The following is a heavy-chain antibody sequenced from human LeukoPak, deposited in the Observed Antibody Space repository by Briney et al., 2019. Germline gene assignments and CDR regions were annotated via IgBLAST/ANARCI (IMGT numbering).Heavy chain of an antibody. CDR3: ARYRIAVGGTGVYYSYYYMDV. V-gene: IGHV4-59*01. J-gene: IGHJ6*03. CDR1: GGSISSYY. D-gene: IGHD6-19*01. CDR2: TYYSGST. Sequence: PSETLSLTCTVSGGSISSYYGSWLRQPPGKGLEWIGNTYYSGSTNYNPSLKRRVTMSVDTSKSQFSLKLSSVTAADTAVYYCARYRIAVGGTGVYYSYYYMDVWGKGTTVTVSS.